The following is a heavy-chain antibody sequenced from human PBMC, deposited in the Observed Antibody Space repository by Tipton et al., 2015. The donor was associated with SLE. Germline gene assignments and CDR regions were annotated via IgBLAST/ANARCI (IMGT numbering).Heavy chain of an antibody. J-gene: IGHJ3*01. V-gene: IGHV4-39*07. CDR2: VDYSGST. CDR3: ARIIAGHGDAFDV. Sequence: TLSLTCTVSGGPISSPVYYWGWIRQSPGKRLEWIGSVDYSGSTYFNPSLKSRVTMSVDTSKNQFSLTLMSVTAADTAVYFCARIIAGHGDAFDVWGQGTMVTVSS. CDR1: GGPISSPVYY.